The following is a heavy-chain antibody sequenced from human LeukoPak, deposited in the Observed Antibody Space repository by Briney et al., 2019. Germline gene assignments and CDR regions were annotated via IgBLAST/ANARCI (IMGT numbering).Heavy chain of an antibody. D-gene: IGHD6-25*01. CDR2: SSWIEGHT. CDR1: GFNFDDFA. Sequence: GGSLRLSCAVPGFNFDDFALHWVRQVPGKGLQWVAFSSWIEGHTDYLDSVKGRFTISRDNSKNSLTLQMNSLRTEDSALYYCVRSRAASLGYFDFWGQGTLVTVSS. CDR3: VRSRAASLGYFDF. V-gene: IGHV3-43*01. J-gene: IGHJ4*02.